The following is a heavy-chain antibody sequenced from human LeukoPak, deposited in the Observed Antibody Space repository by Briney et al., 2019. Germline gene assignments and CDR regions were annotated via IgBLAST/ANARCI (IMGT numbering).Heavy chain of an antibody. V-gene: IGHV4-39*07. CDR1: GGSLSSSSHY. J-gene: IGHJ6*03. CDR2: IYYSGNT. D-gene: IGHD5-18*01. Sequence: PSETLSLTCTVSGGSLSSSSHYWAWIRQPPGKGLEWIANIYYSGNTYYNPSLKSRVTISLDMSKNHFSLRVGSLTAADTAVYYCARRGHGSYGYLKYYYYCYMDVWGKGTTVTVSS. CDR3: ARRGHGSYGYLKYYYYCYMDV.